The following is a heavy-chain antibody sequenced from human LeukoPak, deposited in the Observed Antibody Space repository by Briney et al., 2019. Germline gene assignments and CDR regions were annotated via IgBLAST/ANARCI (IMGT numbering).Heavy chain of an antibody. V-gene: IGHV5-51*01. CDR3: ARLTGRRIAVAGLDC. CDR2: IYPGDSDT. J-gene: IGHJ4*02. CDR1: GYSFTSYW. D-gene: IGHD6-19*01. Sequence: GESLKISCKGSGYSFTSYWIGWVRQMPGKGLEWMGIIYPGDSDTRYSPSFQGQVTISADKSISTAYLQWSSLKASDTAMYYCARLTGRRIAVAGLDCWGQGTLVTVSS.